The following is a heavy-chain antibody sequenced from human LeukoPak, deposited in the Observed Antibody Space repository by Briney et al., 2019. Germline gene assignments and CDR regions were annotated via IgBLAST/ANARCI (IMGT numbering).Heavy chain of an antibody. D-gene: IGHD3-16*02. J-gene: IGHJ4*02. CDR1: GFTFSNAW. CDR2: IKSKTDGGTT. Sequence: GGSLRLSCAASGFTFSNAWMSWVRQAPGKGLEWVGRIKSKTDGGTTDYAAPVKGRFTISRDDSKNTLYLQMNSLKTEDTAVYYCTTYTFGGVIVFDYWGQGTLVTVSS. V-gene: IGHV3-15*01. CDR3: TTYTFGGVIVFDY.